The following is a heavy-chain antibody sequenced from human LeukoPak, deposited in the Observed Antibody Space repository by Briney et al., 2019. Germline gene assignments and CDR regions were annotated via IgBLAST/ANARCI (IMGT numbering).Heavy chain of an antibody. D-gene: IGHD3-9*01. CDR1: GFTFSSYG. CDR3: ARDSPYDILTGTNDY. Sequence: GGSLRLSCAASGFTFSSYGMHWVRQAPGKGLEWVAVIWYDGSNKYYADSVKGRFTISRDNSKNTLYLQMNSLRAEDTAVYYCARDSPYDILTGTNDYWGQGTLVTVSS. CDR2: IWYDGSNK. V-gene: IGHV3-33*01. J-gene: IGHJ4*02.